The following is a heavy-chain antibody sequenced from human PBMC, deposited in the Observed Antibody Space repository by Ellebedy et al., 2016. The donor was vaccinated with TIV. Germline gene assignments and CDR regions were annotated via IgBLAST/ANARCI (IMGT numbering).Heavy chain of an antibody. V-gene: IGHV1-69*13. CDR2: IIPIFATA. D-gene: IGHD2-2*01. Sequence: SVKVSXXASGGAFNNYAISWVRQAPGQGLEWMGGIIPIFATADYAQKFQGRVTITADESTTTVYMELSSLRSEDTAVYYCARSPYRCSSTSCSPVDAFDIWGQGTMVTVSS. CDR3: ARSPYRCSSTSCSPVDAFDI. J-gene: IGHJ3*02. CDR1: GGAFNNYA.